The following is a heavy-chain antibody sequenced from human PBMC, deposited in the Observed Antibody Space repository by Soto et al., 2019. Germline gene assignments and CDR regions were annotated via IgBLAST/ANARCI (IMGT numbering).Heavy chain of an antibody. V-gene: IGHV4-39*01. Sequence: SETLSLTCTVSGGSISSSSYYWGWIRQPPGKGLEWIGSIYYSGSTYYNPSLKSRVTISVDTSKNQFSLKLSSVTAADTAAYYCARRWGYYYDSSGNYAFDIWGQGTMVTVSS. J-gene: IGHJ3*02. CDR1: GGSISSSSYY. D-gene: IGHD3-22*01. CDR2: IYYSGST. CDR3: ARRWGYYYDSSGNYAFDI.